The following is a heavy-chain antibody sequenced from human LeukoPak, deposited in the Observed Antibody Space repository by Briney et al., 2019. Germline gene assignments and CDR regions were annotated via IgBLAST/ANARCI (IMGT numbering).Heavy chain of an antibody. CDR3: ARRSTYYDILTGYYMERYFDY. J-gene: IGHJ4*02. CDR2: INHSGST. D-gene: IGHD3-9*01. Sequence: PSETLSLTCAVYGGSFSGYYWSWIRQPPGKGLEWIGEINHSGSTNYNPSLKSRVTISVDTSKNQFSLKLSSVTAADTAVYYCARRSTYYDILTGYYMERYFDYWGQGILVTVSS. CDR1: GGSFSGYY. V-gene: IGHV4-34*01.